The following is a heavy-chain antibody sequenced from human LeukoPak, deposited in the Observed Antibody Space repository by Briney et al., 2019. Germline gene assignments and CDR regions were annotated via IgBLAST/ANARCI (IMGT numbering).Heavy chain of an antibody. Sequence: PGGSLRLSCAASGFTFSSYAMSWVRQPPGKGLEWVSGISGSGDNTYYADSVKGRFTISRDNSKNTLYLQMNSLRAEDPAAYSCAPPPPEHGSSPMHFQHWGQGTLVTVSS. CDR2: ISGSGDNT. D-gene: IGHD1-26*01. CDR3: APPPPEHGSSPMHFQH. CDR1: GFTFSSYA. J-gene: IGHJ1*01. V-gene: IGHV3-23*01.